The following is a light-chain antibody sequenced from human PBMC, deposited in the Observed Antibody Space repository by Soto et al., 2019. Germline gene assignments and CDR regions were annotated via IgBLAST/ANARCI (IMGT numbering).Light chain of an antibody. CDR2: GAS. Sequence: EIVLTQPPGTLSLSPGERATLSCRASQSVSSSYLAWYQQKPGQAPRLLIYGASSRATGIPDRFSGSGSGTDFTLTISRLEPEDFAVYYCQQYGSSPSLTFGGGTK. CDR3: QQYGSSPSLT. J-gene: IGKJ4*01. CDR1: QSVSSSY. V-gene: IGKV3-20*01.